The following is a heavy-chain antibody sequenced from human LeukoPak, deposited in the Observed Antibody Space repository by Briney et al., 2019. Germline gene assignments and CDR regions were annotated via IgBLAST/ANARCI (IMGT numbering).Heavy chain of an antibody. V-gene: IGHV5-51*01. J-gene: IGHJ4*02. CDR3: AKKNPSSWHAAAL. CDR1: GYSFTSYW. Sequence: GESLKISCKGSGYSFTSYWIGWVRQMPGKGLEWMGIIYPGDSDTRYSPSFQGQVTISADKSISTAYLQWSSLKASDTAMYYWAKKNPSSWHAAALGARGTLVTVSS. CDR2: IYPGDSDT. D-gene: IGHD6-13*01.